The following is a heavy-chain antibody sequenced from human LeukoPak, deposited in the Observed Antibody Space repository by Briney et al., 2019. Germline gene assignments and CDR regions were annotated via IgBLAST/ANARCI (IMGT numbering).Heavy chain of an antibody. CDR1: GFTFTTFW. CDR2: INQDGSAK. V-gene: IGHV3-7*01. CDR3: ARGTGVGY. Sequence: GGSLRLSCAASGFTFTTFWMSWVRQAPGKGLEWVANINQDGSAKRYVDSVKGRFTITRDNAKNSLDLQMNSLRVEDTAVYYCARGTGVGYWGQGTLVSVSS. D-gene: IGHD3-10*01. J-gene: IGHJ4*02.